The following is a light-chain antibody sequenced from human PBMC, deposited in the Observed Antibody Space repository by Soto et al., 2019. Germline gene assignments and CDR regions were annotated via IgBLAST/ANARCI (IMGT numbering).Light chain of an antibody. CDR2: GAS. CDR3: QQYGSSSFT. J-gene: IGKJ3*01. Sequence: EIVLTQSPGTLSLSPGARATLSCRASQSVSSSYLAWYQQKPGQAPRLLIYGASSSATGIPDRFSGSGSGSDFTLTISRLEPEDFAVYYCQQYGSSSFTFGPGTKVDIK. V-gene: IGKV3-20*01. CDR1: QSVSSSY.